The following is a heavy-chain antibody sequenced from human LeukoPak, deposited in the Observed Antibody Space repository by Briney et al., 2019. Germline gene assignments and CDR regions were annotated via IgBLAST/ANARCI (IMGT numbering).Heavy chain of an antibody. CDR2: INPNSGDT. J-gene: IGHJ4*02. D-gene: IGHD5-18*01. CDR1: GYTFTGYQ. CDR3: ARDGGRGYNYGLYYFDY. V-gene: IGHV1-2*02. Sequence: VASVKVSCKASGYTFTGYQMHWARQAPGQGLEWMGWINPNSGDTHYAQKFQGRVTMTRDTSIITAYMELTRLRSDDTAVYYCARDGGRGYNYGLYYFDYWGQGTLVTVSS.